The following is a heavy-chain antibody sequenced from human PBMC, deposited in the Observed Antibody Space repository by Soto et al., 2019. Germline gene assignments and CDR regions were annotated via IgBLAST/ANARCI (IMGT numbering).Heavy chain of an antibody. D-gene: IGHD2-2*01. Sequence: EVRLVESGGGLVQPGGSLRLSCATSGFTFSSRWMHWVRQAPGKGLVWVSYIKSDGSTTAYADSVKGRFTISRDNAKNTVYLQMNSLRVDDTAVYYCARDTSYSTDYWGQGTLVTVSS. J-gene: IGHJ4*02. CDR1: GFTFSSRW. CDR3: ARDTSYSTDY. CDR2: IKSDGSTT. V-gene: IGHV3-74*01.